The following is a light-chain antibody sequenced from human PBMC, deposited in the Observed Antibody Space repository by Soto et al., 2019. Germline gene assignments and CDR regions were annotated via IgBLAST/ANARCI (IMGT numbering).Light chain of an antibody. J-gene: IGKJ1*01. CDR1: QSISNL. CDR3: QQYSNYFPWT. CDR2: DAS. V-gene: IGKV1-5*01. Sequence: DLQMTQSPSTLSASVGDRVTITCRASQSISNLLAWYQQKPGEAPKLLVFDASKLDNGVPSRFSGSGSATEFTLTINSLQPDDFATYYYQQYSNYFPWTFGQGTKVEI.